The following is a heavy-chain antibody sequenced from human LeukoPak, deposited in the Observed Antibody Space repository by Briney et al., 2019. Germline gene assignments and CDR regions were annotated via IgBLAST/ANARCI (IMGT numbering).Heavy chain of an antibody. CDR3: ARAPWYFDP. J-gene: IGHJ2*01. CDR1: GDSISSYY. Sequence: SETLSLTCTVSGDSISSYYWSWIRQPPGKGLEWIGYIYYSGSTNYNPSLKSRVTISVDTSKNQFSLKLSSVTAADTAVYYCARAPWYFDPWGRGTLVSVSS. CDR2: IYYSGST. V-gene: IGHV4-59*01.